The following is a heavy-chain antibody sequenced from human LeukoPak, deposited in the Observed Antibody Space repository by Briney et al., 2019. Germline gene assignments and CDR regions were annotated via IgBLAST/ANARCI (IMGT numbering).Heavy chain of an antibody. CDR2: ISSSGSTI. J-gene: IGHJ4*02. Sequence: GGSLRLSCAASGFTVSSNEMSWVRQAPGKGLEWVSYISSSGSTIYYADSVKGRFTISRDNAKNSLYLQMNSLRAEDTAVYYCAREDCSSTSCYPWWGQGTLVTVSS. D-gene: IGHD2-2*01. V-gene: IGHV3-11*01. CDR1: GFTVSSNE. CDR3: AREDCSSTSCYPW.